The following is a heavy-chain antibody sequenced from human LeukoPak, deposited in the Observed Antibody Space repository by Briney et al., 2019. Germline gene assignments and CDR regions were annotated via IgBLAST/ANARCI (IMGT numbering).Heavy chain of an antibody. CDR3: ARGEDGYNWNY. Sequence: GSLRLSCAASGFTFSSYAMSWVRQAPGEGLEWIGYIYYSGSTNYNPSLKSRVTISVDTSKNQFSLKLSSVTAADTAVYYCARGEDGYNWNYWGQGTLVTVSS. V-gene: IGHV4-59*01. D-gene: IGHD5-24*01. J-gene: IGHJ4*02. CDR2: IYYSGST. CDR1: GFTFSSYA.